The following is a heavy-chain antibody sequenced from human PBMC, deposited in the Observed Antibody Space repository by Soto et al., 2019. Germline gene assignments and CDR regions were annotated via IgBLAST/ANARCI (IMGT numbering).Heavy chain of an antibody. CDR3: AKAKTIFGVVIPKYYFDS. Sequence: EVQLLESGGGLVQPGGSLRLSCAASGFTFSSYAMSWVRQAPGKGLEWVAAISGSGGSTYYADSVKGRFTISRDNSKNKLHLQMNSLRAEDTAVYYCAKAKTIFGVVIPKYYFDSWGQGTLVTVSS. V-gene: IGHV3-23*01. J-gene: IGHJ4*02. CDR2: ISGSGGST. D-gene: IGHD3-3*01. CDR1: GFTFSSYA.